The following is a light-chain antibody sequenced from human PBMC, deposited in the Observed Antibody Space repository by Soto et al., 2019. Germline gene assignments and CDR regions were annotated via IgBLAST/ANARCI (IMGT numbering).Light chain of an antibody. V-gene: IGKV4-1*01. CDR2: WAS. J-gene: IGKJ5*01. CDR3: QQYYGGPIT. CDR1: QSVLSSSNNKNF. Sequence: DIVMTQSPDSLAVSLGERATINCKSSQSVLSSSNNKNFLAWFQQKPGRSPKLLIYWASTRESGVPDRFGGSGSGTDFTLTISSVQAEDVAVYYCQQYYGGPITFGQGTRLEIK.